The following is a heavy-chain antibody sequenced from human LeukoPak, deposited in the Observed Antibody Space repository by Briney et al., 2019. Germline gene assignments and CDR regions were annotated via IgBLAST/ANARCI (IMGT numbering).Heavy chain of an antibody. CDR2: IYYSGST. D-gene: IGHD3-22*01. CDR3: ARVGGYYDSSGYSH. V-gene: IGHV4-59*01. J-gene: IGHJ4*02. Sequence: SETLSLTCTVSGGSIGIYYWSWIRQPPGKGLEWIGYIYYSGSTNYNPSLKSRVTISVDTSKNQFSLKVSSVTAADTAVYYCARVGGYYDSSGYSHWGQGTLVTVSS. CDR1: GGSIGIYY.